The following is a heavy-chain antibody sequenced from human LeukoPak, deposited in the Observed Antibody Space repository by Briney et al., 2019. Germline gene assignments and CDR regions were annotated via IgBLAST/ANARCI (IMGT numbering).Heavy chain of an antibody. Sequence: PGRSLRLSCAASGFTFSSYSMNWVRQAPGKGLEWVSSISSSSSYIYYADSVKGRFTISRDNAKNSLYLQMNSLRAEDTAVYYCARDLSGYDYVWGSYPYYFDYWGQGTLVTVSS. D-gene: IGHD3-16*02. J-gene: IGHJ4*02. CDR2: ISSSSSYI. CDR1: GFTFSSYS. CDR3: ARDLSGYDYVWGSYPYYFDY. V-gene: IGHV3-21*01.